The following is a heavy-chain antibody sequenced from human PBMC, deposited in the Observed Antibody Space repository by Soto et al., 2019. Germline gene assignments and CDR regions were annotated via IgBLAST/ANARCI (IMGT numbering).Heavy chain of an antibody. CDR2: IYYSGST. CDR3: ARVRERWFTYWYFDL. J-gene: IGHJ2*01. V-gene: IGHV4-4*02. CDR1: GDSISSDNW. Sequence: SETLSLTCAVSGDSISSDNWWSWVRQPPGKGLEYIGYIYYSGSTNYNPSLKSRVTMSVDTSKSQFSLRLSSVTAADTAVYYCARVRERWFTYWYFDLWGRGTLVTVSS. D-gene: IGHD1-26*01.